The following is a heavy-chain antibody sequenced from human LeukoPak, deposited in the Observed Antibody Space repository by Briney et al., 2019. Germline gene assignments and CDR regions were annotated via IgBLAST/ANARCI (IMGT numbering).Heavy chain of an antibody. D-gene: IGHD3-9*01. CDR3: ARVGHLYDTVN. Sequence: SETLSLTCAVYGGSFSGYYWIWIRQSPGKGLEWIGEINHRGSTNYNPSLKSRVTISVDTSKKQTALKLSYVTAADHAVYYCARVGHLYDTVNWGQGTRVTVSS. J-gene: IGHJ4*02. V-gene: IGHV4-34*01. CDR2: INHRGST. CDR1: GGSFSGYY.